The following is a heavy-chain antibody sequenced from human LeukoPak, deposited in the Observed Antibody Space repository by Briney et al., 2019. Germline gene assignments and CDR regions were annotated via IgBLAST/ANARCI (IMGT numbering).Heavy chain of an antibody. J-gene: IGHJ4*02. CDR3: ASSTVTRAYFDY. CDR2: IYPSGST. CDR1: GGSISSYY. V-gene: IGHV4-4*07. D-gene: IGHD4-17*01. Sequence: PSETLSLTCTVSGGSISSYYWSWIRQPAGKGLEWIGRIYPSGSTNYNPSLKSRVTMSVDTSKNQFSLKLSSVTAADTAVYYCASSTVTRAYFDYWGQGTLVTVSS.